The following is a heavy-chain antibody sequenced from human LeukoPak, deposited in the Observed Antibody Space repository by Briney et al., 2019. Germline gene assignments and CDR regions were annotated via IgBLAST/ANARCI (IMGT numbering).Heavy chain of an antibody. J-gene: IGHJ2*01. CDR2: IYYSGST. V-gene: IGHV4-59*01. D-gene: IGHD6-19*01. CDR1: GDSISSYY. Sequence: PSETLSLTCTVSGDSISSYYWSWIRQPPGKGLEWIGYIYYSGSTNYNPSLKSRVTISVDTSKNQFSLKLSSVTAADTAVYYCARWSSGWTRGAPELIWYFDLWGRGTLVTVSS. CDR3: ARWSSGWTRGAPELIWYFDL.